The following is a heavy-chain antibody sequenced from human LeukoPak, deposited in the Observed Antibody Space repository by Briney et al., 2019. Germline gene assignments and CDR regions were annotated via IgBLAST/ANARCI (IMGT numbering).Heavy chain of an antibody. V-gene: IGHV3-7*03. CDR1: GFTFSSYW. D-gene: IGHD6-19*01. Sequence: GGSLRLSCAASGFTFSSYWMSWVRQAPGKGLEWVATIRQDGSQKYYVDSVKGRFTISRDNAKNSLYLQMNSLRAEDTAVYYCARDSFNSGQALGIEGSGWYSAFDIWGQGTMVTVSS. J-gene: IGHJ3*02. CDR3: ARDSFNSGQALGIEGSGWYSAFDI. CDR2: IRQDGSQK.